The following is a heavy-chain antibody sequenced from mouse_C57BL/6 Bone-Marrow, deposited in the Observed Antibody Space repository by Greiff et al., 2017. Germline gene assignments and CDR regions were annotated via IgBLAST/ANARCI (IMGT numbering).Heavy chain of an antibody. Sequence: VQLQQSGAELARPGASVKLSCKASGYTFTSYGISWVKQRTGQGLEWIGEIYPRSGNTYYNEKFKGKATLTPDKSSSTAYMELRSLTSEDSAVYFCARVFITTVVATNFDVWGTGTTVTVSS. CDR3: ARVFITTVVATNFDV. CDR1: GYTFTSYG. J-gene: IGHJ1*03. V-gene: IGHV1-81*01. D-gene: IGHD1-1*01. CDR2: IYPRSGNT.